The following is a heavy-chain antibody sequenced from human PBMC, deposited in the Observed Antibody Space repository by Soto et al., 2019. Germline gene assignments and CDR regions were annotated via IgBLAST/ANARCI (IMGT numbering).Heavy chain of an antibody. CDR1: GFTFRSYE. CDR2: VSSTGNPI. CDR3: ALSLKYCGGDCYSEY. D-gene: IGHD2-21*02. V-gene: IGHV3-48*03. J-gene: IGHJ4*02. Sequence: GGSLRLSCAGSGFTFRSYEMNWVRQAPGKGLEWVSYVSSTGNPIYYADSVKGRFTISRDNAKNSLYLQMNSLRAEDTAVYYCALSLKYCGGDCYSEYWGQGALVTVSS.